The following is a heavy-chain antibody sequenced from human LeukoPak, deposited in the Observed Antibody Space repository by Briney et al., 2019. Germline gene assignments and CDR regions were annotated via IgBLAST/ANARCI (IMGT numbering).Heavy chain of an antibody. J-gene: IGHJ5*02. D-gene: IGHD6-13*01. CDR1: GDSISSGVYS. V-gene: IGHV4-30-4*07. CDR2: IYYSGTT. Sequence: SETLSLTCAVSGDSISSGVYSWSWIRQPPGKGLEWIGSIYYSGTTYYNPSLKSRVIISVDMSKNQVSLKLSSVTAADTAVYHCARAHAAAGTSWLDPWGQGTLVTVSS. CDR3: ARAHAAAGTSWLDP.